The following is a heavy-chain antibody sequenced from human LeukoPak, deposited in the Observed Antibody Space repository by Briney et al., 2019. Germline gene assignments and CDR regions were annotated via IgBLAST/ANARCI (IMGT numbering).Heavy chain of an antibody. J-gene: IGHJ6*03. CDR2: INPNSGAT. CDR1: GYTFTGFY. Sequence: ASVKVSCKASGYTFTGFYMHWVRQAPGQGLEWMGWINPNSGATDYAQTFQGRVTMTRDTSITTAYMELSSLRSDDTAVYYCASSQYYDSSGPPEYYYMDVWGKGTTVTVSS. CDR3: ASSQYYDSSGPPEYYYMDV. V-gene: IGHV1-2*02. D-gene: IGHD3-22*01.